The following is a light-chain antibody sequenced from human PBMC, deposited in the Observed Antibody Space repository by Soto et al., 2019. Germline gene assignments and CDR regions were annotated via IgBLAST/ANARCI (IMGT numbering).Light chain of an antibody. V-gene: IGKV3-15*01. Sequence: EIVMTQSPATLSLSPGERATLSCRASQSISSNLAWYQQKPGQAPRLLIYGASTRATGIPARFSGSGSGTEFTLNITSLQSEDFAIYYCQQNNHWLWTFGQGTKVDIK. J-gene: IGKJ1*01. CDR2: GAS. CDR1: QSISSN. CDR3: QQNNHWLWT.